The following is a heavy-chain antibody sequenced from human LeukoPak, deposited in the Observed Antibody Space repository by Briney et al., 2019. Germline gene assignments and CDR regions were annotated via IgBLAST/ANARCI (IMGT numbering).Heavy chain of an antibody. Sequence: SVKVSCKASGGTFSRYTISWVRQAPGQGLEWRGRIIPILGIANYAQKFQGRVTITADKSTSTAYMELSSLRSEDTAVYYCAIEFIKLGRDGYNYSDYWGQGTLVTVSS. J-gene: IGHJ4*02. CDR2: IIPILGIA. V-gene: IGHV1-69*04. CDR3: AIEFIKLGRDGYNYSDY. D-gene: IGHD5-24*01. CDR1: GGTFSRYT.